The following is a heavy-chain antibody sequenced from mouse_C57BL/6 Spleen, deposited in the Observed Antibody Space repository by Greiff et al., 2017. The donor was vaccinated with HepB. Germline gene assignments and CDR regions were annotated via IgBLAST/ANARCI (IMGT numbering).Heavy chain of an antibody. CDR3: TRAMVTTSYFDY. D-gene: IGHD2-2*01. V-gene: IGHV14-4*01. CDR1: GFNIKDDY. Sequence: VQLQQSGAELVRPGASVKLSCTASGFNIKDDYMHWVKQRPEQGLEWIGWIDPENGDTEYASKFQGKATITADTSSNTAYLQLSSLTSEDTAVYYCTRAMVTTSYFDYWGQGTTLTVSS. J-gene: IGHJ2*01. CDR2: IDPENGDT.